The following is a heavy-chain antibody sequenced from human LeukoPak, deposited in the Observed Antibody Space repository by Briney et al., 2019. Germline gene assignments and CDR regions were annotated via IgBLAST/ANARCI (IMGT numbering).Heavy chain of an antibody. CDR3: ARSYSSGWYHFDY. CDR2: IYYSGST. Sequence: SETLSLTCTVSGGSISSYYWSWIRQPPGKGLEWIGYIYYSGSTNYNPSLKSRVTISVDTSKNQFSLKLSSVTAADTAVYYCARSYSSGWYHFDYWGQGTLVTVSS. CDR1: GGSISSYY. D-gene: IGHD6-19*01. V-gene: IGHV4-59*01. J-gene: IGHJ4*02.